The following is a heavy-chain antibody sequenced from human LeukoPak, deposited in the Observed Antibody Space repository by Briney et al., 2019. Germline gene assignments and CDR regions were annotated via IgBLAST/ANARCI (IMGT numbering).Heavy chain of an antibody. V-gene: IGHV4-39*02. J-gene: IGHJ4*02. CDR1: GGSISSTTYY. CDR3: ARGMAVPAAYY. Sequence: SETLSLTCTVSGGSISSTTYYWSWIRQPPGKGLEWIGSLYYGGNTYYNPSLKSRVTISVDTSKNHFSLELSSVTAADTAVYYCARGMAVPAAYYWGQGTLVTVSS. D-gene: IGHD2-2*01. CDR2: LYYGGNT.